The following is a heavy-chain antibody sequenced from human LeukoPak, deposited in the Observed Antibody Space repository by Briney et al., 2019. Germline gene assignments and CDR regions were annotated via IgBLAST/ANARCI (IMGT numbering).Heavy chain of an antibody. V-gene: IGHV3-23*01. Sequence: PGGSLRLSCAASGFSFSSYAMSWVRQAPGKGLEWVSGISGSGGTTYYADAVKGRFTISRDNSKNTLYLQMNSLRAEDTAVYYCAKLSYVSGDYYYYMDVWGKGTTVTISS. J-gene: IGHJ6*03. CDR3: AKLSYVSGDYYYYMDV. CDR2: ISGSGGTT. CDR1: GFSFSSYA. D-gene: IGHD3-10*02.